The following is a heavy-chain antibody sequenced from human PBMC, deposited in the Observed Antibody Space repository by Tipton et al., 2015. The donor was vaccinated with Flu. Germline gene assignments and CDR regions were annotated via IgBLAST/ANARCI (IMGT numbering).Heavy chain of an antibody. CDR3: ARVCCSSTSWYTRGNDAFDI. D-gene: IGHD2-2*02. V-gene: IGHV4-34*01. CDR1: GGSFSGYY. CDR2: INHSGST. Sequence: TLSLTCAVYGGSFSGYYWSWIRQPPGKGLEWIGEINHSGSTNYNPSLKSRVTISVDTSKNQFSLKLSSVTAADTAVYYCARVCCSSTSWYTRGNDAFDIWGQGTMVTVSS. J-gene: IGHJ3*02.